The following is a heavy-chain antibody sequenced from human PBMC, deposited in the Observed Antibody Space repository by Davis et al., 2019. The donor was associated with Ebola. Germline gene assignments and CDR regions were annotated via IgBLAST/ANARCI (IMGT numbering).Heavy chain of an antibody. CDR2: LYSAGST. CDR1: GFSVSDKY. D-gene: IGHD3-9*01. V-gene: IGHV3-53*01. Sequence: GESLKISCAASGFSVSDKYMSWVRQAPGKRLEWVSVLYSAGSTFYADSVKGRFTISRDMSKNILYLQMNSLRVEDTAVYYCAKDALFGHFDISTGYYSGNLDYWGLGSLVTVSS. CDR3: AKDALFGHFDISTGYYSGNLDY. J-gene: IGHJ4*02.